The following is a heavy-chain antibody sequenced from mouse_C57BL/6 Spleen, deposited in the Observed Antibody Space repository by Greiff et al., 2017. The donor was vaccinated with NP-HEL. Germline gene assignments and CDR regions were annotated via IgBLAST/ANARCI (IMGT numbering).Heavy chain of an antibody. J-gene: IGHJ4*01. D-gene: IGHD1-1*01. V-gene: IGHV1-82*01. CDR1: GYAFSSSW. Sequence: VQLQQSGPELVKPGASVKISCKASGYAFSSSWMNWVKQRPGKGLEWIGRIYPGDGDTNYNGKFKGKATLTADKSSSTAYMQLSSLTSEDSAVYFCARHYGSSYGAMDYWGQGTSVTVSS. CDR2: IYPGDGDT. CDR3: ARHYGSSYGAMDY.